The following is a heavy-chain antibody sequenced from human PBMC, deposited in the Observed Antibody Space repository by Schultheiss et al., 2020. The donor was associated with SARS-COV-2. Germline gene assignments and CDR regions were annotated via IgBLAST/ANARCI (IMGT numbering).Heavy chain of an antibody. V-gene: IGHV3-33*06. CDR1: GFTFSSYG. CDR2: IWYDGSNK. D-gene: IGHD6-6*01. CDR3: AKDRKVYSSSYQTDY. J-gene: IGHJ4*02. Sequence: GESLKISCAASGFTFSSYGMHWVRQAPGKGLEWVAVIWYDGSNKYYADSVKGRFTISRDNSKNTLYLQMNSLRAEDTAVYYCAKDRKVYSSSYQTDYWGQGTLVTVSS.